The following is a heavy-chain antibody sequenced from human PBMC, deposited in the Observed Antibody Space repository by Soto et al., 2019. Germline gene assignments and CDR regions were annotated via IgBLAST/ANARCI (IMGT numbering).Heavy chain of an antibody. J-gene: IGHJ4*02. Sequence: ESGGGVVQPGTSLRLSCPASGFNLVNYAMHWVRQAPGKGLEWVAVISYDGDNKYYADSVKGRFTVSRDNSKNTLYLQLNSLRVEDTARYYCARVPDKSGSKEGDFDYWGQGTLVAVSS. CDR1: GFNLVNYA. D-gene: IGHD3-10*01. CDR2: ISYDGDNK. CDR3: ARVPDKSGSKEGDFDY. V-gene: IGHV3-30-3*01.